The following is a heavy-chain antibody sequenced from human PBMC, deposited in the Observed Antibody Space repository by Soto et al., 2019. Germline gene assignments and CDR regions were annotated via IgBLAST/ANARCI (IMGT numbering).Heavy chain of an antibody. CDR1: GGSISSSSYY. J-gene: IGHJ5*02. CDR3: ARDPYYYDSSEGFDP. CDR2: IYYSGST. D-gene: IGHD3-22*01. Sequence: SETLSLTCTVSGGSISSSSYYWGWIRQPPGEGREWIGSIYYSGSTYYNPSLKSRVTISVDTSKNQFSLKLSSVTAADTAVYYCARDPYYYDSSEGFDPWGQGTLVTVSS. V-gene: IGHV4-39*07.